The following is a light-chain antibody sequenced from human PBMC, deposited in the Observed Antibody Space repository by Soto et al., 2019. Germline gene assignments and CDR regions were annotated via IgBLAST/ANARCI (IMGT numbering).Light chain of an antibody. V-gene: IGKV3-15*01. Sequence: EIVMTQFPATLSGTPGERVTLSCRASQSAGKKLAWYQQKPGQAPRLIIYAASTRASDFPARFSGSGSGTDFTLTISSLQSEDFAVYHCQQYYDWPPYTFGQGTKVDIK. CDR3: QQYYDWPPYT. CDR1: QSAGKK. CDR2: AAS. J-gene: IGKJ2*01.